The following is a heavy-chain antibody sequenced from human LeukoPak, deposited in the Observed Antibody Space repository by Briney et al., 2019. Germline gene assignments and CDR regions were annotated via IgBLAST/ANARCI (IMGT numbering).Heavy chain of an antibody. J-gene: IGHJ4*02. D-gene: IGHD3-10*01. V-gene: IGHV1-8*01. CDR1: EHTFSNYD. Sequence: GASVKVSCKASEHTFSNYDINWVRQAAGQGLEWVGWMNPNSGNTGYAQKFQGRVTMTRNTFIRTAYMELSSLTSEDTAVYYCASFESTGSSQGELLWFGELSPSYFDYWGQGTLVTVSS. CDR2: MNPNSGNT. CDR3: ASFESTGSSQGELLWFGELSPSYFDY.